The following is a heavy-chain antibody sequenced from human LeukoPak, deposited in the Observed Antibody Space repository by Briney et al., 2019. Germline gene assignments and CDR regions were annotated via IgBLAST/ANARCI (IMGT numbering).Heavy chain of an antibody. CDR3: ARVSSGYYPTGG. Sequence: SVKVSCKASGGTFNTYAISWVRQAPGQGPEWMGRIIPIFATPNYAQKFQGRVTITADESTSTAYMELSRLRSDDTAVYYCARVSSGYYPTGGWGQGTLVTVSS. J-gene: IGHJ4*02. V-gene: IGHV1-69*13. CDR1: GGTFNTYA. D-gene: IGHD3-22*01. CDR2: IIPIFATP.